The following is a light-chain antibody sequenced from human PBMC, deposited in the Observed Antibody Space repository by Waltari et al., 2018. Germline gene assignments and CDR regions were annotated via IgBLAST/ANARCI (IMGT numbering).Light chain of an antibody. CDR1: QDIGDS. J-gene: IGKJ1*01. CDR2: DAS. CDR3: QEYYYAPLT. V-gene: IGKV1-27*01. Sequence: DIQMTQSPSSLSASVGDRVTLTCRASQDIGDSLAWYQHKPGQVPKLLIFDASTLQSGVPSRFRGGGSETDFTLTITSLQPEDVATYYCQEYYYAPLTFGQWTKVEFK.